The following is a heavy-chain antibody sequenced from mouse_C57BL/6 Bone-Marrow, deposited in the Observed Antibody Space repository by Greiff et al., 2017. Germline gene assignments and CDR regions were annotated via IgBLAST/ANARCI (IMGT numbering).Heavy chain of an antibody. J-gene: IGHJ3*01. V-gene: IGHV1-59*01. CDR2: IDPSDSYT. D-gene: IGHD4-1*01. CDR1: GYTFTSYW. Sequence: QVQLQQPGAELVRPGTSVKLSCKASGYTFTSYWMHWVKQRPGQGLEWIGVIDPSDSYTNYNQKFKGKAPLTVDTSSSTAYMQLSSLTSEDSAVDYGARRGTGTGFAYWGQGTLVTVSA. CDR3: ARRGTGTGFAY.